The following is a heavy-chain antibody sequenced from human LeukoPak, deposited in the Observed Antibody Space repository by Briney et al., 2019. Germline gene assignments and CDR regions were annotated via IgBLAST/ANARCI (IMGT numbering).Heavy chain of an antibody. V-gene: IGHV4-31*03. CDR1: GGTISTGGYY. CDR2: IYNSGTT. J-gene: IGHJ4*02. D-gene: IGHD5-18*01. Sequence: TSETLSLTCTVSGGTISTGGYYWTWIRQHPGKGLEWIGYIYNSGTTYYNPSLESRVTISGDTSKNQFSLKLNSVTAADTAVYYCVRTAGWSYGFDYWGQGTLVTVSS. CDR3: VRTAGWSYGFDY.